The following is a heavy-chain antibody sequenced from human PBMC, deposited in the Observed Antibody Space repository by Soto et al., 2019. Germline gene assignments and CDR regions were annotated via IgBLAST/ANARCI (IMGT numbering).Heavy chain of an antibody. CDR1: GGSISSGGYY. V-gene: IGHV4-31*03. Sequence: SETLSLTCTVSGGSISSGGYYWSWIRQHPGKGLEWIGYIYYSGSTYYNPSLKSRVTISVDTSKNQFSLKLSSVTAADTAVYYCARDRNYYDSAQSYYYYGMDVWGQGTTVTVSS. D-gene: IGHD3-22*01. CDR3: ARDRNYYDSAQSYYYYGMDV. J-gene: IGHJ6*02. CDR2: IYYSGST.